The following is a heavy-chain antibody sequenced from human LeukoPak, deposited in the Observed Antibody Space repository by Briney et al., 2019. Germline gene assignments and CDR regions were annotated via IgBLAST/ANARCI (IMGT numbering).Heavy chain of an antibody. CDR1: GGSISSRTYY. V-gene: IGHV4-39*02. CDR2: IYYSGST. CDR3: AKDQTYITFGFDI. J-gene: IGHJ3*02. Sequence: SETLSLTCTVSGGSISSRTYYWGWIRQPPGKGLEWIASIYYSGSTYYNPSLKSRVTISIDTSKNQFSLKLSSVTAADTAVYYCAKDQTYITFGFDIWGQGTMVTVSS. D-gene: IGHD3-16*01.